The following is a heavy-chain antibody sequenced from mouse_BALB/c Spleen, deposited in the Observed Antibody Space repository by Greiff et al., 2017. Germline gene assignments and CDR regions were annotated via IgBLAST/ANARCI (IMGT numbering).Heavy chain of an antibody. Sequence: VQLQQSAAELVRPGASVKMSCKASGYTFTSYTMHWVKQRPGQGLEWIGYINPSSGYTEYNQKFKDKTTLTADKSSSTAYMQLSSLTSEDSAVYYCAREGVLRPWFAYWGQGTLVTVSA. J-gene: IGHJ3*01. CDR1: GYTFTSYT. CDR3: AREGVLRPWFAY. CDR2: INPSSGYT. D-gene: IGHD1-2*01. V-gene: IGHV1-4*02.